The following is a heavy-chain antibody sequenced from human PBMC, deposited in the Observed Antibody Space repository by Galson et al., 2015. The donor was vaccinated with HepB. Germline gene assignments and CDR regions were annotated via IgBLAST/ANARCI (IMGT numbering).Heavy chain of an antibody. J-gene: IGHJ3*02. CDR3: ARGEQYKAVAGAFDI. Sequence: SVKVSCKASGGTFSSYAISWVRQAPGQGLEWMGGIIPIFGTANYAQKFQGRVTITADESTSTAYMELSSLRSEDTAVYYCARGEQYKAVAGAFDIWGQGTMVTVSS. V-gene: IGHV1-69*13. CDR2: IIPIFGTA. D-gene: IGHD6-19*01. CDR1: GGTFSSYA.